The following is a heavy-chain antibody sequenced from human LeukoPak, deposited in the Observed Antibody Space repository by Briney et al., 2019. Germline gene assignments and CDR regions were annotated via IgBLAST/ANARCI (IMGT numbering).Heavy chain of an antibody. CDR3: ARVAEDSSNSYPIPFDY. V-gene: IGHV3-30-3*01. J-gene: IGHJ4*02. CDR2: ISYDGSNK. CDR1: GFTFSSYA. D-gene: IGHD6-6*01. Sequence: PGGSLRLSCAASGFTFSSYAMHWVRQAPGKGLEWVAVISYDGSNKYYADSVKGRFTISRDNSKNTLYLQMNSLRAEDTAVYYCARVAEDSSNSYPIPFDYWGQGTLVTVSS.